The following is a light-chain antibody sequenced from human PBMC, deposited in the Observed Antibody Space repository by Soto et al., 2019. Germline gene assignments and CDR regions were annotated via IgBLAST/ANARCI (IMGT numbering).Light chain of an antibody. CDR1: QSVSSSY. CDR2: GAS. J-gene: IGKJ2*01. Sequence: EIVLTQSPGTLSLSPGERATLSCRASQSVSSSYLAWYQQKAGQATRLLIYGASSRATGIPDSFSGSASGTDFTLPISRLEPEDIAVYYCKHYGSSPPGYSFGQGTKLEIK. V-gene: IGKV3-20*01. CDR3: KHYGSSPPGYS.